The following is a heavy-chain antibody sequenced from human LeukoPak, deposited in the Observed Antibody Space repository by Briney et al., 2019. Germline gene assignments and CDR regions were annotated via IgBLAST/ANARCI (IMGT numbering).Heavy chain of an antibody. CDR2: IYYSGST. D-gene: IGHD3-10*01. Sequence: PSETLSLTCTVSGGSISSYYWSWIRQPPGKGLEWIGYIYYSGSTNYNPSLKSRVTISVDTSKNQFSLKLSSATAADTAVYYCARHDTPRGAPLDYWGQGTLVTVSS. CDR1: GGSISSYY. J-gene: IGHJ4*02. V-gene: IGHV4-59*08. CDR3: ARHDTPRGAPLDY.